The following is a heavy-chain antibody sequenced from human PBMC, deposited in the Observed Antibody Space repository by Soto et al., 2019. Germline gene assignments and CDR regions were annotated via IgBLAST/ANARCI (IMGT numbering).Heavy chain of an antibody. J-gene: IGHJ5*02. CDR3: ARERRGGYWFDP. CDR1: GGSISSGDYY. Sequence: SETLSLTCTVSGGSISSGDYYWSWIRQPPGKGLEWIGYIYYSGITYYNPSLKSRVTISVDTSKNQFSLKLSSVTAADTAVYYCARERRGGYWFDPWGPGTLVTVSS. CDR2: IYYSGIT. V-gene: IGHV4-30-4*01.